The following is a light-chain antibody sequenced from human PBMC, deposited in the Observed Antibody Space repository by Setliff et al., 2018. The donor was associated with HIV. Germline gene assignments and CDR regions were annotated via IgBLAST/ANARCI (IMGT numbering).Light chain of an antibody. Sequence: ASVSGSPGQSITISCTGTSSDVGSYDLVSWYQQHPGKAPKVMIYEVSKRPSGVSNRFSGSKSGSTASLTISGLQAEDEADYYCCSYAGSSTFVFGIGTKVTVL. CDR2: EVS. V-gene: IGLV2-23*02. CDR1: SSDVGSYDL. CDR3: CSYAGSSTFV. J-gene: IGLJ1*01.